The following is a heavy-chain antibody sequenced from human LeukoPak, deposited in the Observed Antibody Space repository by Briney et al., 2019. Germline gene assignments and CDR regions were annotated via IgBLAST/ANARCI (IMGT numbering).Heavy chain of an antibody. CDR1: GFTFSDFA. J-gene: IGHJ4*02. V-gene: IGHV3-23*01. CDR3: AKDFAPRVWGAYRTGGGY. CDR2: ISGSGPET. Sequence: PAGTLRLSCLASGFTFSDFAMAWVRQAPGKGLDWVAGISGSGPETYYADSVKGRFTISRDNSENCLYLQMKSLRAEETAVYFWAKDFAPRVWGAYRTGGGYGGQGTPVSASS. D-gene: IGHD3-16*01.